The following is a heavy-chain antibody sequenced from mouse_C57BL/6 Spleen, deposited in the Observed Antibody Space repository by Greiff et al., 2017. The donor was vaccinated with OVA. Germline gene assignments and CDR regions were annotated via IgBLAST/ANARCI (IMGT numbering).Heavy chain of an antibody. Sequence: EVQLQESGPGLVKPSQSLSLTCSVTGYSITSGYYWNWIRQFPGNKLEWMGYISYDGSNNYNPSLKNRISITRDTSKNQFFLKLNSVTTEDTATYYCAGYYDYDDGLAWFAYWGQGTLVTVSA. CDR2: ISYDGSN. CDR3: AGYYDYDDGLAWFAY. J-gene: IGHJ3*01. CDR1: GYSITSGYY. D-gene: IGHD2-4*01. V-gene: IGHV3-6*01.